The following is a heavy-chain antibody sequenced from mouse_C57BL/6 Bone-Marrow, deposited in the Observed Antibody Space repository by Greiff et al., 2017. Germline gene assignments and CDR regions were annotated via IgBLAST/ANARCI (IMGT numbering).Heavy chain of an antibody. V-gene: IGHV1-39*01. J-gene: IGHJ1*03. CDR2: INPNYGTT. D-gene: IGHD2-3*01. CDR1: GYSFTDYN. Sequence: VQLKQSGPELVKPGASVKISCKASGYSFTDYNMHWVKQSNGKSLEWIGVINPNYGTTSYNQKFKGKATLTVDPSSSTAYMQRNSLTSEDSAVYYCARSRDGRYWYFDFWGTGTTVTVSS. CDR3: ARSRDGRYWYFDF.